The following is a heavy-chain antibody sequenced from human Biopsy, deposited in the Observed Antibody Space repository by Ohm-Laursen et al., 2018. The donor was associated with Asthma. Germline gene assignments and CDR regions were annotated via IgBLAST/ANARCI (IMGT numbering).Heavy chain of an antibody. D-gene: IGHD2-8*01. CDR2: IPQGGAT. V-gene: IGHV4-34*01. J-gene: IGHJ6*02. CDR1: RGPFRGYV. CDR3: ASGPQWSGLDI. Sequence: TLSLTCALNRGPFRGYVWAWIRQPPGKGLEWIGEIPQGGATTVNPSLKSRVTISMDPSKSQLSLSLRSLTAADTAVYYCASGPQWSGLDIWGQGTTVTVPS.